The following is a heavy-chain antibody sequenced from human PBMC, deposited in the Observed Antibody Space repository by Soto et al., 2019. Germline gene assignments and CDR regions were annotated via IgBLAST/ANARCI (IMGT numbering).Heavy chain of an antibody. V-gene: IGHV4-31*03. CDR3: SRARGVGGSTRPGDA. CDR1: GGSISSGGYY. CDR2: INYSGSN. Sequence: QVQLQESGPGLVKPSQTLSLTCTVSGGSISSGGYYWSWIRQHPGKGLEGIGYINYSGSNYYNPSHKSRVSISVDTAKNTFSLNMGPVTAADTAAYYCSRARGVGGSTRPGDAWGQGTTVTVSS. D-gene: IGHD2-2*01. J-gene: IGHJ6*02.